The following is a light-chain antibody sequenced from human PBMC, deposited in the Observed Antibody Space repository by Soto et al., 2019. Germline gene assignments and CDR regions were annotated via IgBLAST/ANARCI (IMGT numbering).Light chain of an antibody. CDR1: QSVTSSY. Sequence: EIVLTQSPGTLSLSPGERATLSCRASQSVTSSYLAWYQLKPGQAPRLVSYGASSRATGIPDRFSGSGSGTDFTLTISRLEPEDFAVYSCQQYSSSPWTFGQGTKVEIK. CDR3: QQYSSSPWT. V-gene: IGKV3-20*01. J-gene: IGKJ1*01. CDR2: GAS.